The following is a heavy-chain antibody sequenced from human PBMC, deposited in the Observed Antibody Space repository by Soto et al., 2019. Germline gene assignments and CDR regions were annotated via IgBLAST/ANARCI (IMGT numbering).Heavy chain of an antibody. CDR1: GFAFNTYW. CDR2: INGDGSDI. Sequence: EVQLVESGGGLVQPGGSLRLSCAASGFAFNTYWMHWVRQVPGKELVWISKINGDGSDIKYADSVKGRFTISRDNAQNTLFLYMDSLSADDTAVYYCARDWYHCIDVWGKGTPVTVSS. D-gene: IGHD1-20*01. CDR3: ARDWYHCIDV. V-gene: IGHV3-74*01. J-gene: IGHJ6*03.